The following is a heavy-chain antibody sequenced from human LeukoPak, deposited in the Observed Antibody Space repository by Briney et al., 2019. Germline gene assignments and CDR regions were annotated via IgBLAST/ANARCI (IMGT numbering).Heavy chain of an antibody. Sequence: ASVKVSCKASGYTFTGYYMHWVRQAPGKGLEWMGWINPSSGGTNYAQKFQGRVTMTRDTSISTAYMELSRLRSDDTAVYYCARDTVVVIATLTFDPWGQGTLVTVSS. J-gene: IGHJ5*02. CDR1: GYTFTGYY. CDR3: ARDTVVVIATLTFDP. V-gene: IGHV1-2*02. D-gene: IGHD2-21*01. CDR2: INPSSGGT.